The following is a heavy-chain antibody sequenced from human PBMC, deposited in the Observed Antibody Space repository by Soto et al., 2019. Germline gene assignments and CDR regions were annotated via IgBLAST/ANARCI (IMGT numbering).Heavy chain of an antibody. CDR2: TYYRSKWYN. D-gene: IGHD6-13*01. J-gene: IGHJ3*02. CDR3: ARERRPNYSSSWYWSSVRLAFDI. V-gene: IGHV6-1*01. Sequence: QVQLQQSGPGLAKTSQTLSLTCAISGDSVSSSSAAWNWIRQSPSRGLEWLGRTYYRSKWYNDYAVSVKSRITINPDTSKNQFSLQLNSVTPEDTAVYYCARERRPNYSSSWYWSSVRLAFDIWGQGTMVTVSS. CDR1: GDSVSSSSAA.